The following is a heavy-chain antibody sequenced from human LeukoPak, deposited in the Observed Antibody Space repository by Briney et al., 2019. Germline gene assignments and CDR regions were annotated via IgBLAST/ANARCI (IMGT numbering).Heavy chain of an antibody. CDR2: ISYDGSNK. J-gene: IGHJ2*01. CDR1: GFTFSSYG. D-gene: IGHD6-19*01. V-gene: IGHV3-30*18. Sequence: PGGSLRLSCAASGFTFSSYGMHWVRQAPGKGLEWVAVISYDGSNKYYADSVKGRFTISRGNSKNTLYLQMNSLRAEDTAVYYCAKEGETFSSGWYWGSFSWYFDLWGRGTLVTVSS. CDR3: AKEGETFSSGWYWGSFSWYFDL.